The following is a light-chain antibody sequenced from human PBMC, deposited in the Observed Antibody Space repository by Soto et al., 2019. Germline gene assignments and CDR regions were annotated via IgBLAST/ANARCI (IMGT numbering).Light chain of an antibody. CDR3: QQFDSSVT. CDR2: GAS. Sequence: ENVLTQSPGSLSLSPGERATLSCRASQSVSSTFFAWYQQRPGQAPRLLMYGASSRATGIPERFSGSGSGTDFTLTISRLEPEDFAVYYCQQFDSSVTFGQGTKVEIK. J-gene: IGKJ1*01. V-gene: IGKV3-20*01. CDR1: QSVSSTF.